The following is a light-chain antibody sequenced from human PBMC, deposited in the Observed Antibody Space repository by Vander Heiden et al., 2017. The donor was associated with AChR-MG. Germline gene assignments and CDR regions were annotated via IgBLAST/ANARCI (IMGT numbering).Light chain of an antibody. CDR2: GNS. Sequence: QSVLTQPPSVSGASGQRVTISCAGSSPNIGAGYHVHWYQQLPGTAPKLLIYGNSNRPSGVPDRFSGSKSGTSASLAITGLQAEDEADYYSQSYDSSLSAVFGGGTKLTVL. J-gene: IGLJ2*01. CDR3: QSYDSSLSAV. V-gene: IGLV1-40*01. CDR1: SPNIGAGYH.